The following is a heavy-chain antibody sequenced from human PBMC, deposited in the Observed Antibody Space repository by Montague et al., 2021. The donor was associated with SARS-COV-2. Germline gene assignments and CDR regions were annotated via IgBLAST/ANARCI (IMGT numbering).Heavy chain of an antibody. Sequence: SETLSLTCTVSGGSINNYYWSWIRQPPGRGLEWIGYIYYSGSTEYSPSLKSRVTMSIDTSKNQFSLRLNSVTAADTAVYFCARYTYFDLASIYYYALDVWGQGTLVTVSS. J-gene: IGHJ6*02. CDR1: GGSINNYY. CDR2: IYYSGST. CDR3: ARYTYFDLASIYYYALDV. V-gene: IGHV4-59*08. D-gene: IGHD3-9*01.